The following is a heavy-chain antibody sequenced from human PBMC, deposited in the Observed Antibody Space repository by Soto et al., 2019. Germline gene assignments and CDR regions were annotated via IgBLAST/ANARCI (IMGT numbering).Heavy chain of an antibody. CDR2: IDWDDDK. CDR3: ARSLIAAHPVSYFDY. D-gene: IGHD6-6*01. CDR1: GFSLSTSGMC. J-gene: IGHJ4*02. Sequence: SGPTLVNPTQTLTLTCTFSGFSLSTSGMCVSWIRQPPGKALEWLALIDWDDDKYYSTSLKTRLTISKDTSKNQVVLTMTNMDPVDTATYYCARSLIAAHPVSYFDYWGQGTLVTVSS. V-gene: IGHV2-70*01.